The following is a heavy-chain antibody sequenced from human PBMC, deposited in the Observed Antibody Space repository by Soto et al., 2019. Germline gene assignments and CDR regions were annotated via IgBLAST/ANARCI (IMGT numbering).Heavy chain of an antibody. CDR2: IYYSGST. D-gene: IGHD6-19*01. J-gene: IGHJ4*02. CDR1: GGSISSYY. Sequence: LSLTCTVSGGSISSYYWSWIRQPPGKGLEWIGYIYYSGSTNYNPSLKSRVTISVDTSKNQFSLKLSSVTAADTAVYYCARHKYSSGYDYWGQGTLVTVSS. CDR3: ARHKYSSGYDY. V-gene: IGHV4-59*08.